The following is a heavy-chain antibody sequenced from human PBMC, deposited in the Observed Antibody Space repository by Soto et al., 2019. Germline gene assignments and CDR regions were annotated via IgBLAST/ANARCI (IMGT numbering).Heavy chain of an antibody. CDR3: ARGVGAPADFDY. V-gene: IGHV4-39*01. Sequence: QLQLQESGPGLVKPSETLSLTCTVSGGSISSSSYYWGWMRQPPGKGLEWIGSIYYSGSTYYNTALKGRVTISADTSKNQISLKLSSVTAADTAVYYCARGVGAPADFDYWAQGTLVTVSS. J-gene: IGHJ4*02. CDR2: IYYSGST. D-gene: IGHD1-26*01. CDR1: GGSISSSSYY.